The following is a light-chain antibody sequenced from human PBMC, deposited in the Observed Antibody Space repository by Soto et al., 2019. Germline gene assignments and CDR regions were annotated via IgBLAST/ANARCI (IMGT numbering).Light chain of an antibody. J-gene: IGLJ1*01. Sequence: QSALTQPASASGSPGQSITISCTVTSSDVGGYNYVSWYQPHPGKPPKLMIYEVSNRPSGVSNLFSGSKSGNTAALTISGLPAEDEADYSCCSYPSRSTPYVFGTGTKVTVL. V-gene: IGLV2-14*01. CDR3: CSYPSRSTPYV. CDR1: SSDVGGYNY. CDR2: EVS.